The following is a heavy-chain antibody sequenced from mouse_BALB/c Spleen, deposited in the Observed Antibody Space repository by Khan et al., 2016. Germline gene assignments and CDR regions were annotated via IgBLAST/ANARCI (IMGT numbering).Heavy chain of an antibody. CDR3: ARAGYYGYLAY. CDR1: GFDFSRYW. CDR2: INPDSYTI. Sequence: EVELVESGGGLVHPGGSLKLSCAASGFDFSRYWMSWVRQAPGKGLEWIGEINPDSYTINYTPSLTDKFIISRDNAKNTLYLQMSKVRSEDTALSYCARAGYYGYLAYWGQGTLVTVSA. D-gene: IGHD1-1*01. V-gene: IGHV4-1*02. J-gene: IGHJ3*01.